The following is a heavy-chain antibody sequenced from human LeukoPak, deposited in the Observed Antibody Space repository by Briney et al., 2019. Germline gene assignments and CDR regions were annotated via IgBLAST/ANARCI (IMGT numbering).Heavy chain of an antibody. J-gene: IGHJ3*02. Sequence: GGSLRLSCAASGFTFSSYSMNWVRQAPGKGLEWFSSISSSSSYIYYPDSVKGRFTISRDNAKNSLYLQLNSRRAKDTAVYSLARRGRIVGATRRTAHAFDIWGQGTMVTVSS. CDR1: GFTFSSYS. CDR3: ARRGRIVGATRRTAHAFDI. CDR2: ISSSSSYI. D-gene: IGHD1-26*01. V-gene: IGHV3-21*01.